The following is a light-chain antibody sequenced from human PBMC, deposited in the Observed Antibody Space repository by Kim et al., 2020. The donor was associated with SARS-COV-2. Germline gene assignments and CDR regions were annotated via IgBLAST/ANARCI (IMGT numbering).Light chain of an antibody. J-gene: IGLJ2*01. CDR3: AAWDASLDAVV. CDR1: SSNIGNNA. V-gene: IGLV1-36*01. Sequence: ELTQPPSVSEAPRQRVTISCSGSSSNIGNNAVNWYQQLPGKAPKLLIFYDDLLPSGVSDRFSGSKSGTSASLAISGLQSEDEADYYCAAWDASLDAVVFGGGTQLTVL. CDR2: YDD.